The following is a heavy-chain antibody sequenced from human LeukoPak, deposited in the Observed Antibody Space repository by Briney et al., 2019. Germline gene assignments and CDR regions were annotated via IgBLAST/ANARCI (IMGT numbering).Heavy chain of an antibody. Sequence: GGSLRLSCAASGFTFSSYEMNWVRQAPGKGLEWVSVIYSGGSTYYADSVKGRFTISRDNSKNTLYLQMNSLRAEDTAVYYCAKSFGPVIAAAGTGADWGQGTLVTVSS. D-gene: IGHD6-13*01. J-gene: IGHJ4*02. CDR1: GFTFSSYE. CDR2: IYSGGST. CDR3: AKSFGPVIAAAGTGAD. V-gene: IGHV3-53*01.